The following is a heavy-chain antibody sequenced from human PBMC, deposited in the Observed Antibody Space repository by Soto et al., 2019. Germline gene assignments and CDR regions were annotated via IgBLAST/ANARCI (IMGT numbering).Heavy chain of an antibody. CDR3: AREYLPPYGMDV. V-gene: IGHV1-2*04. CDR1: GYTFTGYY. Sequence: ASFKVSCKAYGYTFTGYYMHWVRQAPGQGLEWMGWINPNSGGTNYAQKFQGWVTMTRDTSISTAYMELSRLRSDDTAVYYCAREYLPPYGMDVWGQGTTVTVSS. CDR2: INPNSGGT. J-gene: IGHJ6*02.